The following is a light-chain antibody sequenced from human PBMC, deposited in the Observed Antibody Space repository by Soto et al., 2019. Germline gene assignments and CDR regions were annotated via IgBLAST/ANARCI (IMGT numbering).Light chain of an antibody. Sequence: EIVLTQSPGTLSLSPGERATLSCRVSQSVASNYLAWYQQKPGQAPRVLIYGASSRASGIPDRFSGSGSGTDFTLTISRLEPEDFAVYYCQQYGLSHTFGLGTKLEIK. CDR1: QSVASNY. V-gene: IGKV3-20*01. CDR2: GAS. J-gene: IGKJ2*01. CDR3: QQYGLSHT.